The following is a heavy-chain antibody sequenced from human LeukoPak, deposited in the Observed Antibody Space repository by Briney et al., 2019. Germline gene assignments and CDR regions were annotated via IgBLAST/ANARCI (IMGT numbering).Heavy chain of an antibody. CDR1: GFTLSNHW. Sequence: GGSLRLSCAASGFTLSNHWMTWVRQAPGKGLEWVSVIYSGGSTYYADSVKGRFTISRDNAKNSLYLQMNSLRAEDTALYYCARNRDGYCSGGSCYYYYYGMDVWGQGTTVTVSS. CDR2: IYSGGST. V-gene: IGHV3-53*01. J-gene: IGHJ6*02. D-gene: IGHD2-15*01. CDR3: ARNRDGYCSGGSCYYYYYGMDV.